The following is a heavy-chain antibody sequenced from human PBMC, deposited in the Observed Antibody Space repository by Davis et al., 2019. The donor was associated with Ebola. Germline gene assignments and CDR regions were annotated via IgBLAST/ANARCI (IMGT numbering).Heavy chain of an antibody. D-gene: IGHD1-26*01. J-gene: IGHJ4*02. V-gene: IGHV4-59*08. Sequence: GSLRLSCSVSGGAISTYSWSWIRQPPGKGLEWIGSVYYSGSTNYNPSLKSRVTISVDTSKNQFSLKLTSVTAADTAMYYCGSLFASYWYPEYWGQGTLVTVSS. CDR2: VYYSGST. CDR3: GSLFASYWYPEY. CDR1: GGAISTYS.